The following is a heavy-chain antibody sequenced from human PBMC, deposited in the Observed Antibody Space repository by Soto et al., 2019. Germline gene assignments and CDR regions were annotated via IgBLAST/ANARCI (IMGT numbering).Heavy chain of an antibody. D-gene: IGHD3-22*01. CDR1: GFTFSSYA. V-gene: IGHV3-30-3*01. J-gene: IGHJ4*02. CDR2: ISYDGSNK. CDR3: ARDPYYYDSIFGLSPYAPTY. Sequence: GGSLRLSCAASGFTFSSYAMHWVRQAPGKGLEWVAVISYDGSNKYYADSVKGRFTISRDNSKNTLYLQMNSLRAEDTAVYYCARDPYYYDSIFGLSPYAPTYWGQGTLVTVSS.